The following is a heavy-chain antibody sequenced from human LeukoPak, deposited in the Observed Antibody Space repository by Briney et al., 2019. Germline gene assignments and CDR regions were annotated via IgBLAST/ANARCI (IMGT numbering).Heavy chain of an antibody. V-gene: IGHV1-69*05. D-gene: IGHD2-21*02. CDR3: ARDLAVTDAFDI. CDR2: IIPIFGTA. J-gene: IGHJ3*02. CDR1: GGTFSSYA. Sequence: SVEVSCKASGGTFSSYAISWVRQAPGQGLEWMGRIIPIFGTANYAQKFQGRVTITTDESTSTAYMELSSLRSEDTAVYYCARDLAVTDAFDIWGQGTMVTVSS.